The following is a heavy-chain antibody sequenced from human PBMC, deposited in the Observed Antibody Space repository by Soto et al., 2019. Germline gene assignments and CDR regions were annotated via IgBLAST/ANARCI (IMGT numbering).Heavy chain of an antibody. CDR1: GYTFTSYA. Sequence: ASVKVSCKASGYTFTSYAIHWVRQAPGQRLEWMGWINAGNGNTKYSQKFQDRVTITRDTSASTAYMELSSLRSEDTAVYYCAREYTAISHWFDPWGQGTPVTVSS. D-gene: IGHD2-2*02. J-gene: IGHJ5*02. CDR3: AREYTAISHWFDP. V-gene: IGHV1-3*01. CDR2: INAGNGNT.